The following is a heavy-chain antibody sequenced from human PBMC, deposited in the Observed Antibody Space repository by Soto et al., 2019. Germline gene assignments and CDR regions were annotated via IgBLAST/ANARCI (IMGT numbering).Heavy chain of an antibody. V-gene: IGHV1-18*01. J-gene: IGHJ4*02. CDR3: ARDTPPTDY. Sequence: QVQLVQSGAEVKKPGASVKVSCKTSGYTFTSYHISWVRQAPGQGLEWMGWISAYNTNTNYAQKFQGRATMTTDTLTSRANMELHSLRSGDTAGYYCARDTPPTDYWGQGTLVTVS. CDR2: ISAYNTNT. CDR1: GYTFTSYH.